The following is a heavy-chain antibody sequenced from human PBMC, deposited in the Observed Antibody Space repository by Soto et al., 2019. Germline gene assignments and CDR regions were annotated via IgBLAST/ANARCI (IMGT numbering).Heavy chain of an antibody. D-gene: IGHD3-16*01. CDR2: IYYSGST. V-gene: IGHV4-59*01. Sequence: SETLSLTCTVSGGSISSYYWSWIRQPPGKGLEWIGYIYYSGSTNYNPSLKSRVTISVDTSKNQFSLKLSSVTAADTAVYYCARFPYDYVWGSSADPTDYWGQGTLVTVS. J-gene: IGHJ4*02. CDR1: GGSISSYY. CDR3: ARFPYDYVWGSSADPTDY.